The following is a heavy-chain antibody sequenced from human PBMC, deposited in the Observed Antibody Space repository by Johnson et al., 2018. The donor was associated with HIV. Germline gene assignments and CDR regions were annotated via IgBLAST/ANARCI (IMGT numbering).Heavy chain of an antibody. D-gene: IGHD6-13*01. Sequence: QMLLVESGGRVVRPGESLRLSCAASGFTFDDYGMHWVRQAPGKGLEWVAFIRYDGSNKYYADSVKGRFTISRDNSKNTLYLQMNSLRAEDTAVYYCAKDGGARGSSWYEGVFDIWGQGTMVTVSS. V-gene: IGHV3-30*02. CDR3: AKDGGARGSSWYEGVFDI. CDR1: GFTFDDYG. J-gene: IGHJ3*02. CDR2: IRYDGSNK.